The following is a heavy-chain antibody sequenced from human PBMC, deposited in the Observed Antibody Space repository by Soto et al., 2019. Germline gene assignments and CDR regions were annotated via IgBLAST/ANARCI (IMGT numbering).Heavy chain of an antibody. CDR2: IWSDGSNK. D-gene: IGHD2-15*01. Sequence: QEQLVESGGGVVQPGRSLRLSCEVSGLIFSNFGMHWVRQAPGKGLEWVGVIWSDGSNKLYAESVKGRFTISRDNSKNMLYLQIDSLRVEDTAVYYCARVGCSGGTCYNWFDPWGQGTVVTVSS. V-gene: IGHV3-33*01. CDR1: GLIFSNFG. CDR3: ARVGCSGGTCYNWFDP. J-gene: IGHJ5*02.